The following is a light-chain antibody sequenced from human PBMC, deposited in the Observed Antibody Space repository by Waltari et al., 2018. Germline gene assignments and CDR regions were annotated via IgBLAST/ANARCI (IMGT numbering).Light chain of an antibody. V-gene: IGKV1-17*01. CDR3: QQRNSYPFT. CDR1: QGISNY. CDR2: EAS. Sequence: DIQLTQSPSSLSASVGDRVTIPCRASQGISNYLGWYQQKPGKAPKLRIYEASSLQIGVPSRFGGSGSGTEFTLTISSLQPEDFAVYYCQQRNSYPFTFGPGTKLDIK. J-gene: IGKJ3*01.